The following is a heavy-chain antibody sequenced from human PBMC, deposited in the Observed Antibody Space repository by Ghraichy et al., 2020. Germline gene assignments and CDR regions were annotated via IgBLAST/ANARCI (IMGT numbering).Heavy chain of an antibody. Sequence: SETLSLTCTVSGGSISSYYWSWIRQPAGKGLEWIGRIYTSGSTNYNPSLKSRVTMSVDTSKNQFSLKLSSVTAADTAVYYCAREQYDFQFEDAFDIWGQGTMVTVSS. CDR3: AREQYDFQFEDAFDI. V-gene: IGHV4-4*07. CDR1: GGSISSYY. D-gene: IGHD3-3*01. J-gene: IGHJ3*02. CDR2: IYTSGST.